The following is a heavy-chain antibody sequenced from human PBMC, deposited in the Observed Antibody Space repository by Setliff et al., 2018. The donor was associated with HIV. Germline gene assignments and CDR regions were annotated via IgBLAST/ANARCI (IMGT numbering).Heavy chain of an antibody. D-gene: IGHD6-19*01. CDR2: IYTSGSN. CDR3: ARGLSSGWYGYWYFDL. Sequence: PSETLSLTCTVSGGSISSGSYYWSWIRQPDGKGLEWIGHIYTSGSNNYNPNLKRRVTISVDTYKNQFPLKRSSVTAADTSVYYGARGLSSGWYGYWYFDLWGRGTLVTVSS. CDR1: GGSISSGSYY. J-gene: IGHJ2*01. V-gene: IGHV4-61*09.